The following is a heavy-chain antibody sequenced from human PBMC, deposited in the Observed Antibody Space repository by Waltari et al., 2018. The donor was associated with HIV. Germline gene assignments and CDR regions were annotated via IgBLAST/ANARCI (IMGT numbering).Heavy chain of an antibody. J-gene: IGHJ4*02. CDR2: ISYDGSNK. D-gene: IGHD2-2*01. V-gene: IGHV3-30-3*01. CDR1: GFTFSNYA. CDR3: ARDPQYCSSTSCSYYFDY. Sequence: QVQLVESGGGVVQPGRSLRLSCAASGFTFSNYAMQWVRQAAGKGLGWVAVISYDGSNKYYADSVKGRFTISRDNSKNTLYLQMNSLRAEDTAVYYCARDPQYCSSTSCSYYFDYWGQGTLVTVSS.